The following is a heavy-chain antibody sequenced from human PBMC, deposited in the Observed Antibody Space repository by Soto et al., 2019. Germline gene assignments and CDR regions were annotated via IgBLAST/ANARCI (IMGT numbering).Heavy chain of an antibody. CDR1: GVSISSTTYY. CDR3: VRHGDIAAAHFDK. D-gene: IGHD5-12*01. J-gene: IGHJ4*02. CDR2: IYYSGTT. Sequence: SETLSLTCSVSGVSISSTTYYWGWIRQPPGRGLEWIGSIYYSGTTYYSPSLKSRVAISVDTSINEFSLNLSSVTAADTADYYCVRHGDIAAAHFDKWGQGTLVTVSS. V-gene: IGHV4-39*01.